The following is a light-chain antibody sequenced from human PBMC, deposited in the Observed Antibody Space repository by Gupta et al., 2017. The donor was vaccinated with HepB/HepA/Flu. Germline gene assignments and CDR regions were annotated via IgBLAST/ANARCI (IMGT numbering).Light chain of an antibody. CDR3: QQYNNWPRS. V-gene: IGKV3-15*01. CDR1: QSVGTN. CDR2: AAS. Sequence: ATMSVSPGERATLSCRASQSVGTNLAWYQQKPGQAPRFLIYAASTRTIGIPARFSGSGSGTEFTLTISNLQSEDFAVYYCQQYNNWPRSFGQGTKLEIK. J-gene: IGKJ2*04.